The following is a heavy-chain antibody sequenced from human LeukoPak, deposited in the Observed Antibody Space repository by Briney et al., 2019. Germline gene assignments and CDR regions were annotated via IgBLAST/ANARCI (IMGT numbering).Heavy chain of an antibody. Sequence: GGSLRLSCAASGFTFSSYSMNWVRQAPGKGLEWVSYISSSSSTIYYADSVKGRFTISRDNAKNSLSLQMNSLRAEDTALYYCAKSLTRLEGWGQGTLVTVSS. D-gene: IGHD1-1*01. J-gene: IGHJ4*02. V-gene: IGHV3-48*01. CDR2: ISSSSSTI. CDR3: AKSLTRLEG. CDR1: GFTFSSYS.